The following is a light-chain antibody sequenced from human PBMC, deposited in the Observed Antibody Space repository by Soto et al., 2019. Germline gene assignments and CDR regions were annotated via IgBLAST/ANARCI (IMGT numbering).Light chain of an antibody. Sequence: EIVLTQSPATLSLSPGERATLSCRASQRVRSYLAWYQQKPGQAPRLLIYDASHRAASIPARFSGSGSGTDFTLTISSLEAEDFAVYYCQQRSNWPPYTFGQGPKLEIK. CDR2: DAS. J-gene: IGKJ2*01. CDR1: QRVRSY. V-gene: IGKV3-11*01. CDR3: QQRSNWPPYT.